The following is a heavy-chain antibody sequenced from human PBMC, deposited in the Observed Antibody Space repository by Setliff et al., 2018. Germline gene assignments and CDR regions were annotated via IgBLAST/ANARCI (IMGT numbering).Heavy chain of an antibody. J-gene: IGHJ4*02. V-gene: IGHV4-39*06. D-gene: IGHD1-7*01. Sequence: SETLSLTCTVSGGSISSSSYYWGWIRQPPGKGLEWSGSIYYSGSTYYDPSLKSRVTISVDTTKNQSPLKLSSVTAAATAVYYCARANPSRLELRGAFDYWGQGTLVTVSS. CDR2: IYYSGST. CDR3: ARANPSRLELRGAFDY. CDR1: GGSISSSSYY.